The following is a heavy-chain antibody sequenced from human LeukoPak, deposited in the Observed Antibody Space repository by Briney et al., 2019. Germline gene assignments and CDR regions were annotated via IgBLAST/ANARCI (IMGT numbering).Heavy chain of an antibody. CDR2: IKQDGTDK. V-gene: IGHV3-7*03. J-gene: IGHJ4*02. CDR3: AIPRRYNSGWSFDY. D-gene: IGHD6-19*01. Sequence: GGSLRLSCTVSGFIFSDSWMAWIRQAPGKGLEWVANIKQDGTDKYYAASVRGRFIISRDNAKNSLYLLMDSLRVEDTAVYYCAIPRRYNSGWSFDYWGQGTLVTVSS. CDR1: GFIFSDSW.